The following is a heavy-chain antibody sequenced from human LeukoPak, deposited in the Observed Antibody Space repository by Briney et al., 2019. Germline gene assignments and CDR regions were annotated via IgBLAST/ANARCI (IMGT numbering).Heavy chain of an antibody. V-gene: IGHV4-4*07. D-gene: IGHD6-6*01. CDR2: IHTSGNT. Sequence: PSETLSLTCTVSGGSISTYYWSWIRQPAGKGLEWIGRIHTSGNTDYNPSLKSRVTMSVDTSKNQFSLKLSSVTAADTAVYYCSREGSMTARPFVSIDYWGQGTLVTISS. J-gene: IGHJ4*02. CDR3: SREGSMTARPFVSIDY. CDR1: GGSISTYY.